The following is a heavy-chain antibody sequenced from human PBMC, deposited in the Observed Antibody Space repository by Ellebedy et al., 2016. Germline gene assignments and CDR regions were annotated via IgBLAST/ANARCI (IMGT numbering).Heavy chain of an antibody. D-gene: IGHD2-2*02. CDR3: ARQEIVVVPAAIGHSFDP. CDR1: GYSFTSYW. CDR2: IDPSDSYT. Sequence: GESLKISCKGSGYSFTSYWIGWVRQMPGKGLEWMGRIDPSDSYTNYSPSFQGHVTISADKSISTAYLQWSSLKASDTAMYYCARQEIVVVPAAIGHSFDPWGQGTLVTVSS. J-gene: IGHJ5*02. V-gene: IGHV5-10-1*01.